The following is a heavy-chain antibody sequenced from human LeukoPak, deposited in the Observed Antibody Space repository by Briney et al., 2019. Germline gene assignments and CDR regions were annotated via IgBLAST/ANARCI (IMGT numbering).Heavy chain of an antibody. CDR3: ARREVRGTDY. J-gene: IGHJ4*02. V-gene: IGHV4-34*01. D-gene: IGHD3-10*01. Sequence: PSETLSLTCIISGGSISDYYWGWIRQPPGKGLEWIGEINHSGSTNYNPSLKSRVTISVDTSKNQFSLKLSSVTAADTAVYYCARREVRGTDYWGQGTLVTVSS. CDR2: INHSGST. CDR1: GGSISDYY.